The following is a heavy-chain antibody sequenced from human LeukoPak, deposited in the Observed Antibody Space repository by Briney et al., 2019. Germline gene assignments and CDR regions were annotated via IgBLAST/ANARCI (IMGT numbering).Heavy chain of an antibody. V-gene: IGHV4-39*01. J-gene: IGHJ4*02. CDR1: GGSISSRPYY. D-gene: IGHD6-13*01. CDR3: ARLVGSSWYHEVLLGRDY. CDR2: FSFSGST. Sequence: SETLSLTCTVSGGSISSRPYYWGWIRQPPGKGLEWLGSFSFSGSTYYKPSLKSRVTISVDTSKNQFSLKLSSMTAADTAVYYCARLVGSSWYHEVLLGRDYWGQGTLVTVSS.